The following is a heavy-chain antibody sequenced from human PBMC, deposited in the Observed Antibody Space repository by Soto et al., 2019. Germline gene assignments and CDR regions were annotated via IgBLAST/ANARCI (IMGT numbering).Heavy chain of an antibody. J-gene: IGHJ2*01. CDR1: GGTFSSYA. CDR2: IIPIFGTA. D-gene: IGHD5-12*01. V-gene: IGHV1-69*12. CDR3: ARAGAEMATISYWYFDL. Sequence: QVQLVQSGAEVKKPGSSVKVSCKASGGTFSSYAISWVRQAPGQGLEWMGGIIPIFGTANYAQKFQGRVTITADESRSTAYMELSSLRSEDTVVYYCARAGAEMATISYWYFDLWGRGTLVTVSS.